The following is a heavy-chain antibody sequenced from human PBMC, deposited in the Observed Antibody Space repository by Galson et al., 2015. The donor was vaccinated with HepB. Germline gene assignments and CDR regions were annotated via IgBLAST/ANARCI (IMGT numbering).Heavy chain of an antibody. CDR3: ARRPRGCTAGSCYFFDS. Sequence: QSGAEVKKPGESLRISCKGSGYTFTTYWIGWVRQMPGKGLEWMGIIYPGDSDTRYSPSFQGQVTISVDKSISTAYLQWSSLKASDTAIYYCARRPRGCTAGSCYFFDSWGQGTLVTVSS. CDR2: IYPGDSDT. J-gene: IGHJ4*02. D-gene: IGHD2-15*01. V-gene: IGHV5-51*01. CDR1: GYTFTTYW.